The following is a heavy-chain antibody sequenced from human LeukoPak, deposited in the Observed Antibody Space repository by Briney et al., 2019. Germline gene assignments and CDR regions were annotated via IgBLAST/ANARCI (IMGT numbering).Heavy chain of an antibody. Sequence: GGSLRLSCVASAFTFSSYWMSWVRQAPGKGLEWVANIKQDGSEKYYVDSVKGRFTISRDNAKNSLYLQLNSLRPEDTAVYFCARVYHSTSGRAIDYWGQGTLVTVSS. CDR1: AFTFSSYW. J-gene: IGHJ4*02. CDR3: ARVYHSTSGRAIDY. CDR2: IKQDGSEK. V-gene: IGHV3-7*01. D-gene: IGHD6-6*01.